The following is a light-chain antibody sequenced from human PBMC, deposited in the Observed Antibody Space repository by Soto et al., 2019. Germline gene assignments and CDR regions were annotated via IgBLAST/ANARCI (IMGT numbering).Light chain of an antibody. V-gene: IGKV1-27*01. CDR1: QGIAPY. J-gene: IGKJ4*01. CDR2: ATS. Sequence: DVPMTQSPSSLSAFVGDRVTITCRASQGIAPYLAWFQQKPGKVPKLLIYATSTLQSGVPSRFRGSGSGTDFTLTINSLQPEDVGTYYCQKYNSAPLTFGGGTKVEIK. CDR3: QKYNSAPLT.